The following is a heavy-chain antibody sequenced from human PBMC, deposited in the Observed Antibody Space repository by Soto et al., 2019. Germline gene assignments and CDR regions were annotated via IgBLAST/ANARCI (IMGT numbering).Heavy chain of an antibody. Sequence: PSETLSLTSAVSGGSISSYYWSWIRQPPGKGLEWIGYIYHSGSSNYNPSLKSRVTILLDTSKNQLSLKLSSVTAADTAVYYCAGQGSVVVTPWGFAPWGQGTLVPVSS. D-gene: IGHD2-15*01. J-gene: IGHJ5*02. CDR2: IYHSGSS. V-gene: IGHV4-59*08. CDR3: AGQGSVVVTPWGFAP. CDR1: GGSISSYY.